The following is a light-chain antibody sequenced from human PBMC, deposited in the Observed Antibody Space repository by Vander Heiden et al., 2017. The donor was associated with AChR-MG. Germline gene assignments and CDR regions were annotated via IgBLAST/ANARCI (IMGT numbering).Light chain of an antibody. V-gene: IGKV3-20*01. Sequence: EIVLTQSPGTLSLSPGERATLSCRASQSVTNTYLAWYQQKPGQAPRLLIYGASSRATGIPDRFSGGGSGTDFTLTISRLEPEDFAVYYCQQYGSEPPSFTFGHGTKVDIK. J-gene: IGKJ3*01. CDR2: GAS. CDR3: QQYGSEPPSFT. CDR1: QSVTNTY.